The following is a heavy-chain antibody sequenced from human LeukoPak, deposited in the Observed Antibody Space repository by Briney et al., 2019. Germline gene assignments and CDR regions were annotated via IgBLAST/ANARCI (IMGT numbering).Heavy chain of an antibody. CDR1: GGSISSYY. Sequence: SETLSLTCTVSGGSISSYYWSWIRQPAGKGLEWIGRIYSTGITNYHPALKSRVTMSLDTSKNQFSLKLSSVTAADTAMYYCARELLFGDPGRSDFDYWGQGTLVTVSS. J-gene: IGHJ4*02. D-gene: IGHD3-10*02. CDR3: ARELLFGDPGRSDFDY. V-gene: IGHV4-4*07. CDR2: IYSTGIT.